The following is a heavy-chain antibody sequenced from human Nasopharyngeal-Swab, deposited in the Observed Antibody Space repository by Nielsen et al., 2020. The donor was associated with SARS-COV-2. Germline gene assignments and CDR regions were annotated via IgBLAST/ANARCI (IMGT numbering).Heavy chain of an antibody. CDR1: GYTFTSYH. J-gene: IGHJ4*02. V-gene: IGHV1-2*06. Sequence: ASVKVSCKASGYTFTSYHMHWVRQAPGQGLEWMGRINPNSGGTNSAQKFQGRVTMTRDTSISTAYMELSRLRSDDTAVYYCARAPIAGGTFDYWGQGTLVTVSS. D-gene: IGHD6-13*01. CDR2: INPNSGGT. CDR3: ARAPIAGGTFDY.